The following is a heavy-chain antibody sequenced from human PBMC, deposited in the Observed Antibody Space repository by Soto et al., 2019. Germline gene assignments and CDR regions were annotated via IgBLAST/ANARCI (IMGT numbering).Heavy chain of an antibody. J-gene: IGHJ6*02. CDR3: ARYIPGVRYYGLDV. CDR1: GFTFSSYA. V-gene: IGHV3-23*01. CDR2: ISDSGTLT. D-gene: IGHD2-2*01. Sequence: GGSLRLSCAASGFTFSSYAMKWVRQAPGKGLEWVSLISDSGTLTYYADSVKGRFTISRDNSGNTLFLQMYSLRAEDTAVYYCARYIPGVRYYGLDVWGQGTTVTVSS.